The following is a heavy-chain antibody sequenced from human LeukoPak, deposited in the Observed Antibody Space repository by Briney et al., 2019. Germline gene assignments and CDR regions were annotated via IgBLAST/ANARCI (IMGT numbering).Heavy chain of an antibody. J-gene: IGHJ4*02. CDR3: AKGGRVTIPTTTGFY. CDR2: IRYDGSNK. CDR1: GFTFSSYG. V-gene: IGHV3-30*02. D-gene: IGHD1-26*01. Sequence: TGGSLRLSCAASGFTFSSYGMHWVRQAPGKGLEWVAFIRYDGSNKYYADSVKGRFTISRDNSKNTLYLQMNSLRAEDTAVYYCAKGGRVTIPTTTGFYWGQGTLVTVSS.